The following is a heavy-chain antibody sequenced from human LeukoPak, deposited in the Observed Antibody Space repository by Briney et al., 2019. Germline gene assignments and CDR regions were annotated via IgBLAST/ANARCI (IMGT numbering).Heavy chain of an antibody. CDR1: GFTFSTYA. V-gene: IGHV3-21*01. CDR2: ISSGGSYI. Sequence: GGSLRLSCAASGFTFSTYAMNWVRQAPGRGLEWVSSISSGGSYIYYADSVKGRFTISRDNAKNSLYLLMNSLRAEDTAVYYCARDGEALGYCSGGSCLPDYWGQGTLVTVSS. D-gene: IGHD2-15*01. J-gene: IGHJ4*02. CDR3: ARDGEALGYCSGGSCLPDY.